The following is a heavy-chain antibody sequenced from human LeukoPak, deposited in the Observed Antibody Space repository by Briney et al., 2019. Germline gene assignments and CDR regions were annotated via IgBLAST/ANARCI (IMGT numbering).Heavy chain of an antibody. J-gene: IGHJ4*02. V-gene: IGHV4-59*08. Sequence: SETLSLTCTVSGGSISSYYWSWIRQPPGKGLEWIGYIYYSGSTNYNPSLKSRVTISVDTSKNQFSLKLSSVTAADTAVYYCARLGYYDFWSGYATYYFDYWGQGTLVTVSS. CDR1: GGSISSYY. CDR3: ARLGYYDFWSGYATYYFDY. CDR2: IYYSGST. D-gene: IGHD3-3*01.